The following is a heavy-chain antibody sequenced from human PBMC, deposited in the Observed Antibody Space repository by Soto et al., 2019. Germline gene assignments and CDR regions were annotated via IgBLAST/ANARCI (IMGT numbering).Heavy chain of an antibody. Sequence: ASVKVSCKASGYTFTSYGISWVRQAPGQGLEWMGWISAYNGNTNYAQKLQGRVTMTTDTSTSTAYMELRSLRSDDTAVYYCARSRAGVAVPAAILSYWGQGTLVTVSS. V-gene: IGHV1-18*01. CDR1: GYTFTSYG. D-gene: IGHD2-2*01. CDR3: ARSRAGVAVPAAILSY. J-gene: IGHJ4*02. CDR2: ISAYNGNT.